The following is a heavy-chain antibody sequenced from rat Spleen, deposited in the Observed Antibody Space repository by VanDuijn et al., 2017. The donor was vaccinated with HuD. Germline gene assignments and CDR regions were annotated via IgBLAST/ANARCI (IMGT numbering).Heavy chain of an antibody. CDR3: ARHHYDGYYHGPVFGVMDA. V-gene: IGHV5-25*01. J-gene: IGHJ4*01. CDR1: GFTFSSFP. CDR2: ISSGGGGT. D-gene: IGHD1-12*03. Sequence: EVQLVEAGGGLVQPGRSLKLSCAASGFTFSSFPMAWVRQAPKKGLEWVASISSGGGGTYYPGSVKGRFTISRYNAKSTLYLQMDSLRSEDTASYYCARHHYDGYYHGPVFGVMDAWGQGASVTVSS.